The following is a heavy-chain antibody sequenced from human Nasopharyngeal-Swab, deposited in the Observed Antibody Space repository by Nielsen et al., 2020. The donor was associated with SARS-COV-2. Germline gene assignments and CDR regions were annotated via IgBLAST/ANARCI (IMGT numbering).Heavy chain of an antibody. CDR1: GGSINSGTYY. Sequence: SETLSLTCSVSVSGGSINSGTYYWNWIRQPAGKGLEWLGRVYSSGDSDYNPSLQSRITISMDASTNQLSLELTSATAADTALYYCAWGDKTLVRDGFDVWGQGTMVTVSS. V-gene: IGHV4-61*02. D-gene: IGHD5-24*01. CDR3: AWGDKTLVRDGFDV. J-gene: IGHJ3*01. CDR2: VYSSGDS.